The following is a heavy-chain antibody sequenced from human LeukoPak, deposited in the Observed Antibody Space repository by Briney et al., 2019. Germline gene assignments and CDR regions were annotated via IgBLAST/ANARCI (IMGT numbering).Heavy chain of an antibody. CDR3: AKEPYGDYATYYFDY. Sequence: GGSLRLSCAASGFTFSNYAMNWVRQAPGKGLEWVSGISYSGGSTYYADSVKGRFTISRDNSKNTLYLQMNSLRAEDTAVYYCAKEPYGDYATYYFDYWGQGTLVTVSS. J-gene: IGHJ4*02. V-gene: IGHV3-23*01. D-gene: IGHD4-17*01. CDR2: ISYSGGST. CDR1: GFTFSNYA.